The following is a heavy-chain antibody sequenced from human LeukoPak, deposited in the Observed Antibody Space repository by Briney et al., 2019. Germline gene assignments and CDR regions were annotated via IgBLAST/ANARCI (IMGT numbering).Heavy chain of an antibody. Sequence: QPGGSLRLSCAASGFTFSSYAMHWVRQAPGKGLEWVAVISYDGSNNYYADSVKGRLTISRDYSKNTLYLQMNSLRAEDTAVYYCARAPYYDFWSGYYTGINGMDVWGQGTTVTVSS. V-gene: IGHV3-30-3*01. J-gene: IGHJ6*02. CDR3: ARAPYYDFWSGYYTGINGMDV. D-gene: IGHD3-3*01. CDR2: ISYDGSNN. CDR1: GFTFSSYA.